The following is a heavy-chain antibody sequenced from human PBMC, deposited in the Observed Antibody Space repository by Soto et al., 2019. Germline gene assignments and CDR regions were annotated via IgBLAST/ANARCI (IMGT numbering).Heavy chain of an antibody. J-gene: IGHJ5*02. D-gene: IGHD3-3*01. CDR3: ARSTRANDFWSGYYKGWFDP. Sequence: QVQLQESGPGLVKPSQTLSLTCTVSGGSISSGGYYWSWIRQHPGKGLEWIGYIYYSGSTYYNPSLKGRVTISVDTSKNQFSLKLSSVTAADTAVYYCARSTRANDFWSGYYKGWFDPWGQGTLVTVSS. V-gene: IGHV4-31*03. CDR1: GGSISSGGYY. CDR2: IYYSGST.